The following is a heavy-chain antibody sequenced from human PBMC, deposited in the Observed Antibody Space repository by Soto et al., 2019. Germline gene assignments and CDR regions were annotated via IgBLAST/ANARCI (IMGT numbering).Heavy chain of an antibody. CDR1: GFTFSSYW. J-gene: IGHJ6*02. D-gene: IGHD2-2*02. V-gene: IGHV3-7*01. CDR3: ARDTSIVLVPVAIILYYYYGMDV. Sequence: GGSLRLSCAASGFTFSSYWMSWVRQAPGKGLEWVANIKQDGSEKYYVDSVKGRFTISRDNAKNSLYLQMNSLRAEDTAVYYCARDTSIVLVPVAIILYYYYGMDVWGQGTTVTVSS. CDR2: IKQDGSEK.